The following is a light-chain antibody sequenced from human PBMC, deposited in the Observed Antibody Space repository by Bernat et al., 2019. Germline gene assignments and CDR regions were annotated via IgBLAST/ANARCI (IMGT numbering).Light chain of an antibody. Sequence: ETVLTQSPDILSLSPGERVTLSCRASQSVSSKLAWYQQKPGQAPRLLIYAASTRAIGIPARFSGSGSGTEFTLTISSLQSEDLAVYYCQQYNNWPPYTFGQGTNLEIK. CDR3: QQYNNWPPYT. CDR1: QSVSSK. CDR2: AAS. V-gene: IGKV3-15*01. J-gene: IGKJ2*01.